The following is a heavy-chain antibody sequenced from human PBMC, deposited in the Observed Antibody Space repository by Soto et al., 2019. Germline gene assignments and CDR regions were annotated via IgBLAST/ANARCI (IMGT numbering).Heavy chain of an antibody. J-gene: IGHJ6*02. Sequence: ASVKVSFKASGYTFTSCDINWVRQATGQGLEWMGWMNPNSGNTGYAQKFQGRVTMTRNTSISTAYMELSSLRSEDTAVYYCARGVAAGYYYYGMDVWGQGTTVTVSS. CDR1: GYTFTSCD. D-gene: IGHD6-13*01. CDR2: MNPNSGNT. V-gene: IGHV1-8*01. CDR3: ARGVAAGYYYYGMDV.